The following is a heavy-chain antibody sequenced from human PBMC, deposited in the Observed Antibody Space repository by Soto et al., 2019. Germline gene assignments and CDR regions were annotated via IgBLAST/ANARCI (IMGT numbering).Heavy chain of an antibody. Sequence: ASVKVSCKASGYTFTGYYMNWVRQAPGQELEWMGWINPNSGGTNYAQKFQGWVTMTRDTSISTAYMELSRLRSDDTAVYYCAREGGYCSGGSCYHGMDVWGQGTTVTVSS. CDR3: AREGGYCSGGSCYHGMDV. CDR2: INPNSGGT. CDR1: GYTFTGYY. J-gene: IGHJ6*02. D-gene: IGHD2-15*01. V-gene: IGHV1-2*04.